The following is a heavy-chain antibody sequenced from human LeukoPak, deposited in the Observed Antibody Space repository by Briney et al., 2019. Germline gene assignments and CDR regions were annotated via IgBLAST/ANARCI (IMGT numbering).Heavy chain of an antibody. CDR1: GFTFSSYA. V-gene: IGHV3-23*01. D-gene: IGHD3-10*01. Sequence: GGSLRLSCAASGFTFSSYAMSWVRRAPGKGLEWVSAISGSGGSTYYADSVKGRFTISRDNSKNTLYLQMNSLRAEDTAVYYCAKGAPMVRGVISYFDYWGQGTLVTVSS. CDR2: ISGSGGST. J-gene: IGHJ4*02. CDR3: AKGAPMVRGVISYFDY.